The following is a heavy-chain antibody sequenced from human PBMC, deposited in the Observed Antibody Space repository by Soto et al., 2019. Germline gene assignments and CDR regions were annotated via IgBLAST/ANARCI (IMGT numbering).Heavy chain of an antibody. J-gene: IGHJ4*02. CDR1: GGSFSGYY. V-gene: IGHV4-34*01. CDR3: AGRPLYSRRWYPFDY. Sequence: QVQLQQWGAGLLKPSETLSLTCAVYGGSFSGYYWSWIRQPPGKGLEWIGEINHSGSTNYNPSLNSPVPKSVDPSKHQISLQLSSVTAADTAVYYCAGRPLYSRRWYPFDYWGQGTLVTVSS. D-gene: IGHD6-13*01. CDR2: INHSGST.